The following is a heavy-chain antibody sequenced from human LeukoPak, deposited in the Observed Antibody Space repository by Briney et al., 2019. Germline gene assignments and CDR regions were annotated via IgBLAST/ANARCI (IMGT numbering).Heavy chain of an antibody. D-gene: IGHD1-26*01. CDR3: TRESGSYHGNDY. V-gene: IGHV1-2*06. Sequence: GASVTVSCKASGYTFTGYYMHWVRQAPGQGLEWMGRISPNNGATNYAQKLQGRVTITGDTSISTAYMELSSLRSDDTAVYYCTRESGSYHGNDYWGQGTLVTVSS. J-gene: IGHJ4*02. CDR2: ISPNNGAT. CDR1: GYTFTGYY.